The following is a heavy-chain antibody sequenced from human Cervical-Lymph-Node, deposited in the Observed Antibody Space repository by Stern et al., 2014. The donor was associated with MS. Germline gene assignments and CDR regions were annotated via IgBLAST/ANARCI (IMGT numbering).Heavy chain of an antibody. Sequence: EVQLEESGAEVKKPGDSLKISCKASGYSFTAYWLGRVRQMPGKGLEWMGIIYPDDSDTRYSPSFEGQVTISADKSISTAYLQWSSLKASDTAIYYCARPRWNRYDAFDIWGQGTMVTVSS. CDR3: ARPRWNRYDAFDI. V-gene: IGHV5-51*03. D-gene: IGHD5-24*01. J-gene: IGHJ3*02. CDR1: GYSFTAYW. CDR2: IYPDDSDT.